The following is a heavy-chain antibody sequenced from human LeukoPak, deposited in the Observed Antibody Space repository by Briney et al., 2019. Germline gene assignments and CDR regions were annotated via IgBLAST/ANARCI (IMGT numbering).Heavy chain of an antibody. J-gene: IGHJ4*02. CDR1: GGSISSSSYY. V-gene: IGHV4-39*01. Sequence: SETLSLTCTVSGGSISSSSYYWGWIRQPPGKGLEWIGSIYYSGSTYYNPSLKSRVTISVDTSKNQFSLKLSSVTAAGTAVYYCARRSRSGYDGAFDYWGQGTLVTVSS. CDR2: IYYSGST. D-gene: IGHD5-12*01. CDR3: ARRSRSGYDGAFDY.